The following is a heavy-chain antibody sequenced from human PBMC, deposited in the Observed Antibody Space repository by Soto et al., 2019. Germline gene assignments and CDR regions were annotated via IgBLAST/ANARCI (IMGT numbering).Heavy chain of an antibody. CDR3: ARDSPYDSSPYYFDY. D-gene: IGHD3-22*01. Sequence: GGSLRLSCAASGFTFSSYWMSWVRQAPGKGLEWVANIKQDGSEKYYVDSVKGRFTISRDNAKNSLYLQMNSLKAEDTAVYYCARDSPYDSSPYYFDYWGQGTLVTVSS. J-gene: IGHJ4*02. CDR1: GFTFSSYW. V-gene: IGHV3-7*05. CDR2: IKQDGSEK.